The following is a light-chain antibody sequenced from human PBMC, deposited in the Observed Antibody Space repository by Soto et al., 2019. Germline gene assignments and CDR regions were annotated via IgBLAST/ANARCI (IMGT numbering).Light chain of an antibody. J-gene: IGLJ3*02. V-gene: IGLV2-11*01. CDR3: CSYAGSYSGV. CDR1: SSDVGGYNY. CDR2: DVS. Sequence: QSVLTQPRSVSGSPGQSVTISCTGTSSDVGGYNYVSWYQQHPGKAPKLMIYDVSKRPSGVTDRFSGSKSGNTASLTISGLQADDEADYYCCSYAGSYSGVFGGGTKLTVL.